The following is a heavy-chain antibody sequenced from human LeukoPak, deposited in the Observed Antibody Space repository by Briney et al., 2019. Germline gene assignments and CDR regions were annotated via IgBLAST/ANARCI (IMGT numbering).Heavy chain of an antibody. CDR3: ARETDYGDYVGYYFDY. D-gene: IGHD4-17*01. V-gene: IGHV3-11*04. Sequence: GGSLRLSCAASGFTFNDYYMSWIRQSPGRGLEWVSYLSGTGTIIYYADSAKGRFTISRDNAKNSLYLQMNSLRAEDTAVYYCARETDYGDYVGYYFDYWGQGALVTVSS. CDR1: GFTFNDYY. J-gene: IGHJ4*02. CDR2: LSGTGTII.